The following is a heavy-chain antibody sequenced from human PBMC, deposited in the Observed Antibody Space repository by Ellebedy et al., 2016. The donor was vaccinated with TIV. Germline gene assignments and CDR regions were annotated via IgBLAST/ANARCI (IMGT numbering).Heavy chain of an antibody. CDR1: GFTFRDYY. V-gene: IGHV3-11*06. Sequence: PGGSLRLSCVASGFTFRDYYMSWIRQAPGKGLAWVSTISTSSSYTKCADSVKGRFTVSRDDAKNSLYLHMNSLKAEDTAVYYCVRTGRPWFDYWGQGTLVTVSS. D-gene: IGHD2-8*02. CDR2: ISTSSSYT. CDR3: VRTGRPWFDY. J-gene: IGHJ4*02.